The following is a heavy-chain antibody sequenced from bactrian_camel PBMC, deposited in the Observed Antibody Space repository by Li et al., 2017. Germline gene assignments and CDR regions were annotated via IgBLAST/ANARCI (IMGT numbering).Heavy chain of an antibody. D-gene: IGHD7*01. CDR3: AAAAGLFGGTCLDVRSVDY. CDR1: NHRGNC. CDR2: INASGGRT. Sequence: VQLVESGGGSVQAGGSLRLSCLYNHRGNCMGWFRQAPGKEREGVAAINASGGRTYYRDSVKGRFTISQDNAKNTLYLQMNSLNTEDTAMYYCAAAAGLFGGTCLDVRSVDYWGQGTQVTVS. V-gene: IGHV3S54*01. J-gene: IGHJ4*01.